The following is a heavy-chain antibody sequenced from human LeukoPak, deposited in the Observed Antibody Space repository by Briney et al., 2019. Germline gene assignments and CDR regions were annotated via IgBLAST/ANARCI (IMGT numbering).Heavy chain of an antibody. CDR2: INPSGGST. Sequence: ASVKVSCKASGYTFTSYYMHWVRQAPGQGLEWMGIINPSGGSTSYAQKFQGRVTMTRDTSTSTVYMELSSLRSEGTAVYYCAGGHYDILTGYTPGGMDVWGKGTTVTVSS. CDR3: AGGHYDILTGYTPGGMDV. CDR1: GYTFTSYY. V-gene: IGHV1-46*01. J-gene: IGHJ6*04. D-gene: IGHD3-9*01.